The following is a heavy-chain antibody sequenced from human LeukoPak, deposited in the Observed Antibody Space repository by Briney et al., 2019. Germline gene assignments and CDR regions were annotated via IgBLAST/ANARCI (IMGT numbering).Heavy chain of an antibody. CDR3: AKGGKWDVTPFDY. J-gene: IGHJ4*02. Sequence: GGSLRLSCAASGFTFSSYAMSWVRQAPGKGLEWVSGISGSGDNTYYADSVKGRFTISRDNSKNTLYLQVNSLRAEDTAVYYCAKGGKWDVTPFDYWGQGTLVTISS. CDR2: ISGSGDNT. CDR1: GFTFSSYA. V-gene: IGHV3-23*01. D-gene: IGHD1-26*01.